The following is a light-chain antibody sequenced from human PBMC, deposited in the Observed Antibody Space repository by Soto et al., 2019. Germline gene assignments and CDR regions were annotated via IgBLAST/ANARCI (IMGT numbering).Light chain of an antibody. CDR1: QSISSW. J-gene: IGKJ2*01. V-gene: IGKV1-5*01. Sequence: DIQMTQSPYTLSASVGDRVTITCRASQSISSWLAWYQQKPGKAPKLPISDASNLQSGVPSRFSGSGSGTEFTLTISSLQPDDFATYYCQQYNSYLYTFGQGTK. CDR2: DAS. CDR3: QQYNSYLYT.